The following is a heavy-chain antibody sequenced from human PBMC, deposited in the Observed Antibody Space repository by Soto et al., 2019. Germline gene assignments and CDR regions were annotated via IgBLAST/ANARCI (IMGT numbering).Heavy chain of an antibody. CDR2: ISPYNGKT. V-gene: IGHV1-18*01. CDR3: ASGRDSSSYYYGMDY. J-gene: IGHJ6*01. CDR1: GYTFTSYG. Sequence: SAMVPWKAFGYTFTSYGISWVRQAPGQGLEWMGWISPYNGKTNYAGKLQGRVTLTTDTSTSTAYMGLRSLRSDDTAVYYCASGRDSSSYYYGMDYW. D-gene: IGHD6-13*01.